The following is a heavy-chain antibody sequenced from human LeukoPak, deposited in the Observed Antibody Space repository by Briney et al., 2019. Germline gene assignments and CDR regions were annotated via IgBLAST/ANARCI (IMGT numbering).Heavy chain of an antibody. D-gene: IGHD3-10*01. CDR1: GFTFSNYW. V-gene: IGHV3-7*03. CDR2: MKQEGSEK. Sequence: GGSLRLSCAASGFTFSNYWMNWVRQTPGKGLEWVANMKQEGSEKYCVDCVEGRFTISRDNAKNSLYLQMNSLRAEDTAVYYCARGPNYGSRSDYFDYWGQGTLVTVSS. J-gene: IGHJ4*02. CDR3: ARGPNYGSRSDYFDY.